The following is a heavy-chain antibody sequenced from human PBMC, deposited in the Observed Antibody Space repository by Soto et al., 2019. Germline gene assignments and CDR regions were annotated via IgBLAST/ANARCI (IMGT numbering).Heavy chain of an antibody. V-gene: IGHV1-3*01. J-gene: IGHJ4*02. D-gene: IGHD5-18*01. Sequence: QVQLVQSGAEVKKPGASVKVSCKASGYTFTSYAMHWVRQAPGQRLEWMGWINAGNGNTKYSQKFQGRVTITRDTSASTAYMELSSLRSEDTAVYYWARGVDTEVVTVNYFDYCGQGTLVHVSS. CDR3: ARGVDTEVVTVNYFDY. CDR2: INAGNGNT. CDR1: GYTFTSYA.